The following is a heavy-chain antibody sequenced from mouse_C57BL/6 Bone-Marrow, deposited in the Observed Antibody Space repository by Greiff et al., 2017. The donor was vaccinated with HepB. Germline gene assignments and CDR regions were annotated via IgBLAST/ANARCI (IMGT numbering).Heavy chain of an antibody. J-gene: IGHJ1*03. Sequence: EVQVVESGPGMVKPSQSLSLTCTVSGYSITSGYDWHWIRHFPGNKLEWMGYISYSGSTNYNPSLKSRISITHDTSKNHFFLKLNSVTTEDTATYYCARANYGSSYWYFDVWGTGTTVTVSS. CDR3: ARANYGSSYWYFDV. V-gene: IGHV3-1*01. D-gene: IGHD1-1*01. CDR2: ISYSGST. CDR1: GYSITSGYD.